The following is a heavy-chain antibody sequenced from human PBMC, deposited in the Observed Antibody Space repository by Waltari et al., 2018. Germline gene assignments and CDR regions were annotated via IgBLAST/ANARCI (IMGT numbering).Heavy chain of an antibody. Sequence: HLVESGGGLIQPGGSLRLLCPASWFPVTNYYMSWVRQAPGRGLECVSVIYSAVTTYYADSVKGRFTISRDTFRNTLYLQMDNLRPDDTAVYYCARGNTASLDYWGQGTLVTVSS. CDR1: WFPVTNYY. J-gene: IGHJ4*02. V-gene: IGHV3-53*01. CDR3: ARGNTASLDY. CDR2: IYSAVTT. D-gene: IGHD2-21*02.